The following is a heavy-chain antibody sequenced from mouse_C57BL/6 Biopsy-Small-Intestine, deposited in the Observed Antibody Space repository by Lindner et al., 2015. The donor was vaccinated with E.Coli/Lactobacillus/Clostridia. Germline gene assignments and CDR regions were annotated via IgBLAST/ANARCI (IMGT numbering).Heavy chain of an antibody. CDR1: GFNIKDDY. CDR2: IDPENGDT. D-gene: IGHD1-1*01. Sequence: VQLQESGAELVRPGASVKLSCTASGFNIKDDYMHWVKQRPEQGLEWIGWIDPENGDTEYASKFQGKATITADTSSNTAYLQLSSLTSEDTAVYYCTAHYYGSPWFAYWGPRDSGHCLC. CDR3: TAHYYGSPWFAY. V-gene: IGHV14-4*01. J-gene: IGHJ3*01.